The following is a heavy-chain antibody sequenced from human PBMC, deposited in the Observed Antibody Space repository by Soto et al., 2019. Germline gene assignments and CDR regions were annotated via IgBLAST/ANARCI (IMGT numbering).Heavy chain of an antibody. CDR1: GYTFTGYY. CDR3: ARDLWGAVAGGSFDI. D-gene: IGHD6-19*01. J-gene: IGHJ3*02. CDR2: INPNSGGT. Sequence: ASMKVSCKASGYTFTGYYMHWVRQAPGQGLEWMGWINPNSGGTNYAQKFQGRVTMTRDTSISTAYMELSRLRSDDTAVYYCARDLWGAVAGGSFDIWGQGTMVTVSS. V-gene: IGHV1-2*02.